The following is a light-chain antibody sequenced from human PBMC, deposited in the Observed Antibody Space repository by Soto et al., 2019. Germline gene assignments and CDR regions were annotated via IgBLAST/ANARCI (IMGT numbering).Light chain of an antibody. CDR2: DSD. CDR1: SSNIGINY. J-gene: IGLJ3*02. Sequence: QSVLTQPPSVSAAPGQKVTISCSGSSSNIGINYVSWYQQVPGTAPKRLIFDSDKRPSGIPDRFSGSKSGTSATLGVTGLQTGDEADYYCGTWDNSLPGWVFGGGTKLTVL. CDR3: GTWDNSLPGWV. V-gene: IGLV1-51*01.